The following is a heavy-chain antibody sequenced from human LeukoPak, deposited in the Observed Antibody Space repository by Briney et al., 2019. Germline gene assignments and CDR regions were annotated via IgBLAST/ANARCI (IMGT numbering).Heavy chain of an antibody. CDR1: GGSISSYY. J-gene: IGHJ6*02. CDR2: IYTSGST. V-gene: IGHV4-4*07. CDR3: ARAPYYYGSGTPSYYYGMDV. D-gene: IGHD3-10*01. Sequence: PSETLSLTCSVSGGSISSYYWSWIRQPAGKGLEWIGRIYTSGSTNYNPSLKSRVTMSVDTSKNQFSLKLSSVTAADTAMYYCARAPYYYGSGTPSYYYGMDVWGQGTTVTVSS.